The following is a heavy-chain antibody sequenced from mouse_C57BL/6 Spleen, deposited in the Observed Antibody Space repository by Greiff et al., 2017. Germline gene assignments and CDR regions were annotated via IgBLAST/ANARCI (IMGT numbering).Heavy chain of an antibody. CDR2: INYDGSST. J-gene: IGHJ3*01. D-gene: IGHD4-1*01. CDR3: ARAELTGTWGWFAY. CDR1: GFTFSDYY. V-gene: IGHV5-16*01. Sequence: EVKLVESEGGLVQPGSSMKLSCTASGFTFSDYYMAWVRQVPEKGLEWVANINYDGSSTYYLDSLKSRFIISRDNAKNILYLQMSSLKSEDTATYYCARAELTGTWGWFAYWGQGTLVTVSA.